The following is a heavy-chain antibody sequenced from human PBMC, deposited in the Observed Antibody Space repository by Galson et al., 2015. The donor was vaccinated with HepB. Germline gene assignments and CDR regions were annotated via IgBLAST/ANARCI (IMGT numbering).Heavy chain of an antibody. CDR1: GFTLSTYW. Sequence: SLRLSCAASGFTLSTYWIHWVRQAPGKGLVWVSRINSDGSSTRYADSVKGRFTLSRDDAKNTLYVQMNSLRAEDTAVYYCAKVVITMVRGVIKGPNWFDPWGQGTLVTVSS. J-gene: IGHJ5*02. V-gene: IGHV3-74*01. D-gene: IGHD3-10*01. CDR3: AKVVITMVRGVIKGPNWFDP. CDR2: INSDGSST.